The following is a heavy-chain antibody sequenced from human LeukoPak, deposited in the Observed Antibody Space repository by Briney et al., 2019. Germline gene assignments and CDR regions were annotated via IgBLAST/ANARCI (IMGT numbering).Heavy chain of an antibody. J-gene: IGHJ5*02. CDR2: IYSGGST. Sequence: GGSLRLSCAASGFSVGSNYMTWVRQAPGKGLEWVSLIYSGGSTYYTDSVKGRFTISRDNSKNTLYLQMNSLRAEDTAIYYCAKKYTTGLDPWGQGTLVTVSS. CDR1: GFSVGSNY. V-gene: IGHV3-53*01. CDR3: AKKYTTGLDP. D-gene: IGHD4-17*01.